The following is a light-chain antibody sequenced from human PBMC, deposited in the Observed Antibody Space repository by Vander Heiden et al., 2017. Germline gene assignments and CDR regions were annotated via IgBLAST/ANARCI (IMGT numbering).Light chain of an antibody. V-gene: IGLV1-51*02. Sequence: QSAFTQPPSVSAAPGQRVTISCPGRNSNIGNNYVSWYQQLPGTAPKLLIFENNKRPSGIPDRFSGSKSGTSATLDITGLQTGDEADYYCGTWDTSLSAGVFGGGTKLTVL. CDR1: NSNIGNNY. CDR2: ENN. CDR3: GTWDTSLSAGV. J-gene: IGLJ3*02.